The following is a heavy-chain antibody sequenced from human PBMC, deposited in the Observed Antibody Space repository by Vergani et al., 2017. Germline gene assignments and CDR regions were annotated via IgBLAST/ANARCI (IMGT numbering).Heavy chain of an antibody. V-gene: IGHV4-38-2*02. J-gene: IGHJ5*01. CDR1: GYSISRGFY. CDR2: MFHTGEA. Sequence: QIQLQESGPGLVKPSETLSLTCSVSGYSISRGFYWAWIWQTPEKGLEWIGGMFHTGEASNSPSLQSRVAFSMDTSKNQFSLQLTSVTAADTAVYFCGVIMVRSPRPDNWFDSWGRGTLVTVSS. D-gene: IGHD3-10*01. CDR3: GVIMVRSPRPDNWFDS.